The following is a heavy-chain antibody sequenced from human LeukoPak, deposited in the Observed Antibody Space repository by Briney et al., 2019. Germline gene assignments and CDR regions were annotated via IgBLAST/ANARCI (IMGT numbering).Heavy chain of an antibody. Sequence: GGSLRLSCAASGFTFSSYGMHWVRQAPGKGLEWVAVISYDGSNKYYADSVRGRFTISRDNSKNTLYLQMNSLRAEDTAVYYCAKDLSLYGDYGYYGMDVWGQGTTVTVSS. D-gene: IGHD4-17*01. CDR1: GFTFSSYG. J-gene: IGHJ6*02. CDR3: AKDLSLYGDYGYYGMDV. V-gene: IGHV3-30*18. CDR2: ISYDGSNK.